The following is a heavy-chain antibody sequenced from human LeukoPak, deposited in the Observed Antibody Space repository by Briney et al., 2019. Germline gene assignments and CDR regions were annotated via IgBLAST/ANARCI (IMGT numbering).Heavy chain of an antibody. CDR3: ARGTSTAYFQLYFAS. J-gene: IGHJ4*02. CDR1: EFPVSSNY. CDR2: IYSGGST. Sequence: PGGSLRLSCAASEFPVSSNYMTWVRQAPGKGLEWVSVIYSGGSTYYADSVKGRFTISRDGSKNTLYLQMNSLRGEDTAVYYCARGTSTAYFQLYFASWGQGTLVTVSS. D-gene: IGHD3-9*01. V-gene: IGHV3-53*01.